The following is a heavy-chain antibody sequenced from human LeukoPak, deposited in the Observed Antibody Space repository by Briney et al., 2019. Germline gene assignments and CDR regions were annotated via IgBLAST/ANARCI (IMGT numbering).Heavy chain of an antibody. CDR2: MNPNSGNT. J-gene: IGHJ6*03. CDR3: ARVDSSSWYHYYMDV. CDR1: GYTFTSYD. D-gene: IGHD6-13*01. Sequence: VAXXKVSCKASGYTFTSYDINWVRQAAGQGVEGMGWMNPNSGNTDYAQKFQGRVTMTRTTSISTAYMELSSLRSEDTAVYYCARVDSSSWYHYYMDVWGKGTTVTVSS. V-gene: IGHV1-8*01.